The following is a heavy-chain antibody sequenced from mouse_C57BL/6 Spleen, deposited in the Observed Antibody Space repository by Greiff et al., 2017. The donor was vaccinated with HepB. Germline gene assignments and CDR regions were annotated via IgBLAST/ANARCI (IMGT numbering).Heavy chain of an antibody. Sequence: VQLQQSGPGLVAPSQSLSITCTVSGFSLTSYGVDWVRQSPGKGLEWLGVIWGVGSTNYNSALKYRLSISKDNAKSQVFLKMNSLQTDDTAMYYCANGGSNSFAYWGQGTLVTVSA. CDR2: IWGVGST. CDR1: GFSLTSYG. CDR3: ANGGSNSFAY. V-gene: IGHV2-6*01. J-gene: IGHJ3*01. D-gene: IGHD2-5*01.